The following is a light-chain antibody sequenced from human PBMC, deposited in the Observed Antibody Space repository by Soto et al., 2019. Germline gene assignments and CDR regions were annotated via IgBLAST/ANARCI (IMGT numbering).Light chain of an antibody. CDR1: SGHNSYA. CDR3: QTWSTDIRV. Sequence: QLVLTQPPSASASLGASVKLTCTLSSGHNSYAIAWHQQQPEKGPRYLMKLNSDGSHSKGDGIPDRFSGSSSGAERYLTISSLQYEDEAEYYCQTWSTDIRVFGGGTKLTVL. J-gene: IGLJ3*02. V-gene: IGLV4-69*01. CDR2: LNSDGSH.